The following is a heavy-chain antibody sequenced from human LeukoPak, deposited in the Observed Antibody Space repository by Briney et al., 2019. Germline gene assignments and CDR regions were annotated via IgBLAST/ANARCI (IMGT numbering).Heavy chain of an antibody. CDR2: IRYDGSNK. D-gene: IGHD5-18*01. V-gene: IGHV3-30*02. CDR1: GFTFSSYG. J-gene: IGHJ4*02. Sequence: QPGGSLRLSCAASGFTFSSYGMHWVRQAPGKGLEWVAFIRYDGSNKYYADSVKGRFTISRDNSKNTLYLQMNSLRAEDTAVYYCAKDFGYSYGYFDYWGQGTLVTVSS. CDR3: AKDFGYSYGYFDY.